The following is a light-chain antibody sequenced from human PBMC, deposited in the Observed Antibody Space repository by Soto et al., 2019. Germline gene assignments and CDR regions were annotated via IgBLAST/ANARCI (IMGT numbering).Light chain of an antibody. CDR2: DAS. Sequence: EIVMTQSPPTLSVSPGERATLSCRASQTISRNLAWYQQKPGQAPRLLIYDASNRATGIPARFSGSGSGTDFTLTISRLEPEDFAVYYCQQYGSSGTFGQGTKVDIK. CDR3: QQYGSSGT. CDR1: QTISRN. J-gene: IGKJ1*01. V-gene: IGKV3-20*01.